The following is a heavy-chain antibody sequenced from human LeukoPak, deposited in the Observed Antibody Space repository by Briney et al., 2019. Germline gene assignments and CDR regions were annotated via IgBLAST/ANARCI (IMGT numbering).Heavy chain of an antibody. Sequence: PGGSLRLSCAASGYTFIAYYIHLVRQAPGQGLEWMGWINPNSGDTNYAQKFQDRVTMTWDTSVSTAYMELSSLTSDDTAVYYCASKGDGSCDSSLCQGAFDFWGQGSVVTVSS. CDR3: ASKGDGSCDSSLCQGAFDF. V-gene: IGHV1-2*02. D-gene: IGHD2-21*01. CDR2: INPNSGDT. CDR1: GYTFIAYY. J-gene: IGHJ3*01.